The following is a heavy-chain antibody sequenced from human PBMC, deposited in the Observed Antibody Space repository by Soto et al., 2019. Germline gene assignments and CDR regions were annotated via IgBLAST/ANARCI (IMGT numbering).Heavy chain of an antibody. V-gene: IGHV1-2*04. CDR2: INPNSGGT. CDR1: AYTFTGYY. Sequence: SVNGSCKASAYTFTGYYRHWVRQAPGQGLEWMGWINPNSGGTNYAQKFQGWVTMTRDTSISTAYMELSRLRSDDTAVYYCAGDLVSSSGHYYCGMDVWGQGTTVTVSS. CDR3: AGDLVSSSGHYYCGMDV. J-gene: IGHJ6*02. D-gene: IGHD6-6*01.